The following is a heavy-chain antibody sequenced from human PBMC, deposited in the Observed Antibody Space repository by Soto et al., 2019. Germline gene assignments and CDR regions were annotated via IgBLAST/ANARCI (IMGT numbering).Heavy chain of an antibody. CDR1: GYTFTSYA. CDR3: ARVALLGYSCGWFPDFDY. V-gene: IGHV1-3*01. D-gene: IGHD6-19*01. Sequence: ASVKVSCKASGYTFTSYAMHWVRQAPGQRLEWMGWINAGNGNTKYSQKFQGRVTITRDTSASTAYMELSSLRSEDTAVYYCARVALLGYSCGWFPDFDYWGQGTLVTVSS. CDR2: INAGNGNT. J-gene: IGHJ4*02.